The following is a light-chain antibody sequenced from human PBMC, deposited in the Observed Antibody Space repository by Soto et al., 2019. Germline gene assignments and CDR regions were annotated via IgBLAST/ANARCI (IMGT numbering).Light chain of an antibody. V-gene: IGKV3-20*01. CDR1: QSVGSSY. Sequence: ENVLTQSPGTLSLSPGESATLSCRASQSVGSSYLAWYQQKPGQAPRLLIYSTSSRATGIPDRFSGSGSGTDFTLTISRLEPEDFAVYYCQQYDSPIWTFGQGTKVEIK. J-gene: IGKJ1*01. CDR3: QQYDSPIWT. CDR2: STS.